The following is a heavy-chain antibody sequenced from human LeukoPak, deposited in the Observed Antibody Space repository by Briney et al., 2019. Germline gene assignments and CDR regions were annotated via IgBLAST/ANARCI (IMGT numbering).Heavy chain of an antibody. CDR3: ARDIPFAGPGYGGNTALDI. Sequence: TGGSLRLSCVASGLSVSSNYMSWVRQAPGKGLEWVSVIYRDGSSYYAESVKGRFTISRDNSKNTLYIQMNSLRAEDTAVYYCARDIPFAGPGYGGNTALDIWGQGTMVTVSS. J-gene: IGHJ3*02. CDR1: GLSVSSNY. D-gene: IGHD4-23*01. CDR2: IYRDGSS. V-gene: IGHV3-66*01.